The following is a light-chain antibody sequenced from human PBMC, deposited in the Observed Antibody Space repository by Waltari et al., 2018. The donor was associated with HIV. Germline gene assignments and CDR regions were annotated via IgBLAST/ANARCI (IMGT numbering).Light chain of an antibody. CDR1: SSNIGRNT. J-gene: IGLJ2*01. V-gene: IGLV1-44*01. CDR2: SNN. Sequence: QSVLTQPPSASGTPGPRVTISCSGSSSNIGRNTVNWYQHLSGTAPKVLIYSNNQRPSEVPDRFSGSKSGTSVSLAISGLQSEDEADYYCATWDDSLNGVVFGGGTKLTV. CDR3: ATWDDSLNGVV.